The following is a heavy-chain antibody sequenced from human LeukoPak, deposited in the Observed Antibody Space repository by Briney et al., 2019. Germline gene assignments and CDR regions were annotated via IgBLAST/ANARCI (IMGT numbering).Heavy chain of an antibody. V-gene: IGHV3-21*01. Sequence: GGSLRLSCAASGFTFSSYSMNWVRQAPGKGLEWVSSISSSSSYIYYADSVKGRFTISRDNAKNSLYLQMNSLRAEDTAVYYCAGLPGGYCSGDGCYPSLYTWFDPWGQGTLVTVSS. CDR3: AGLPGGYCSGDGCYPSLYTWFDP. CDR1: GFTFSSYS. D-gene: IGHD2-15*01. J-gene: IGHJ5*02. CDR2: ISSSSSYI.